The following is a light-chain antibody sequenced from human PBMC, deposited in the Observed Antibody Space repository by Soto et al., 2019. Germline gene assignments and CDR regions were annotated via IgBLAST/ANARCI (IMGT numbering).Light chain of an antibody. CDR1: QSVGSN. Sequence: EIVMTQSPATLSVSPGERATLSCRASQSVGSNLAWYQHKPGQAPRLLIYGASTRATGMPDRFSGGGSGTEFTLTISSLQSEDFAVYYCQQYNKWPPCTFGQGTKVEIK. CDR3: QQYNKWPPCT. CDR2: GAS. J-gene: IGKJ1*01. V-gene: IGKV3-15*01.